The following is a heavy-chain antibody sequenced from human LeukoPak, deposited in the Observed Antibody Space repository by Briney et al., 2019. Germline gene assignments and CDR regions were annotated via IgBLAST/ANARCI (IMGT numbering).Heavy chain of an antibody. D-gene: IGHD3-9*01. CDR1: GGTFSSYA. Sequence: ASVKVSCKASGGTFSSYAISWVRQAPGQGLEWMGGIIPIFGTANYAQKFQGRVTITADESTSTAYMELSSLRSEDTAVYYCARRHNNYDILTGYELDYWGQGTLVTVSS. CDR2: IIPIFGTA. CDR3: ARRHNNYDILTGYELDY. J-gene: IGHJ4*02. V-gene: IGHV1-69*13.